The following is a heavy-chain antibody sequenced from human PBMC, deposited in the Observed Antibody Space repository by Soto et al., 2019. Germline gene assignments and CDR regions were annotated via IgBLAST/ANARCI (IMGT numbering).Heavy chain of an antibody. J-gene: IGHJ3*02. V-gene: IGHV3-21*01. CDR3: ATNHGLTGTTGDAFDI. CDR2: ISSSSSYI. D-gene: IGHD1-7*01. CDR1: GFTFSSYS. Sequence: GGSLRLSCAASGFTFSSYSMNWVRQAPGKGLEWVSSISSSSSYIYYADSVKGRFTISRDNAKNSLYLQMNSLRAEDTAVDYCATNHGLTGTTGDAFDIWGQGTMVTVSS.